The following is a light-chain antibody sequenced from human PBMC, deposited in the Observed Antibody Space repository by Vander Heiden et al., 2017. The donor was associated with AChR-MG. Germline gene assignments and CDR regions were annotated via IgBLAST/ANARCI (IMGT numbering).Light chain of an antibody. J-gene: IGKJ2*03. CDR1: QSISSY. Sequence: DIQMPQSPSSLSAAVGDRVTITCRASQSISSYLNWYQQKPGKAPKLLNYAASSLQSGVPSRFSGSGSGTDFTLTISSLQPEDFATYYCQQSYSTHVYSVGQGTKLEIK. CDR2: AAS. V-gene: IGKV1-39*01. CDR3: QQSYSTHVYS.